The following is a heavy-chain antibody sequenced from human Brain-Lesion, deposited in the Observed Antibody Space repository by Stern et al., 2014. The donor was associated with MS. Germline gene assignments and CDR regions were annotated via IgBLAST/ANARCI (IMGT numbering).Heavy chain of an antibody. CDR2: INPHTGGT. CDR3: ARDQRGITIFGVVTDYYYLGMDV. Sequence: QVQLVESGAEVKKPGASVKVSCKTSGYIFTGYYIHWVRQAPGQVLDWMAWINPHTGGTKYAQKFQGRCTMSRDTSISTAYVELSSLTSDDTAVYYCARDQRGITIFGVVTDYYYLGMDVWGQGTTVTVSS. D-gene: IGHD3-3*01. J-gene: IGHJ6*02. CDR1: GYIFTGYY. V-gene: IGHV1-2*02.